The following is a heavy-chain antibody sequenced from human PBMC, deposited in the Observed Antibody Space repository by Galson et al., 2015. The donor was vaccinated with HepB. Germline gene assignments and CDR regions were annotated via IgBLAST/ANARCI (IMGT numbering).Heavy chain of an antibody. CDR1: GGSFSNYY. V-gene: IGHV4-4*07. CDR3: ARDHRVSVVAAQYYYYGMDV. CDR2: IYTSGST. J-gene: IGHJ6*02. Sequence: LSLTCAVYGGSFSNYYWSWIRQPAGKGLEWIGRIYTSGSTNYNPSLKSRVTMSVDTSKNQFSLKLRSVTAADTAVYYCARDHRVSVVAAQYYYYGMDVWGQGTTVTVSS. D-gene: IGHD2-15*01.